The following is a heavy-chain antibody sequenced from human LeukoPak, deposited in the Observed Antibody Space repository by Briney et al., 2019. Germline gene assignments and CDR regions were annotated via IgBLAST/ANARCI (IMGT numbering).Heavy chain of an antibody. V-gene: IGHV4-59*08. J-gene: IGHJ5*02. CDR3: ARGSGGWFDP. Sequence: PSETLSLTCTVSGGSVSSYYWSWIRQPPGKGLEWIGYMYYSGSTNYNPSLKSRVTISIDTSKNQFSLKLSSVTAADTAVYYCARGSGGWFDPWGQGTLVTASS. D-gene: IGHD1-26*01. CDR1: GGSVSSYY. CDR2: MYYSGST.